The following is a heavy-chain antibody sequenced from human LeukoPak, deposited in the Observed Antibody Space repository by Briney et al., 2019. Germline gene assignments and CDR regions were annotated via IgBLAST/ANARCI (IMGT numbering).Heavy chain of an antibody. CDR2: VYGDDDK. Sequence: SGPTLLNPTQTLTLTCTFSVFSLSASGVGVGMIRQPPGKALEGLALVYGDDDKRYSPSLKSRLTITKDTSKNQVVVTMTNMEPVDTAKYYCAHKYYYDSSAGFQHWGQGTLVTVSS. D-gene: IGHD3-22*01. CDR3: AHKYYYDSSAGFQH. V-gene: IGHV2-5*02. CDR1: VFSLSASGVG. J-gene: IGHJ1*01.